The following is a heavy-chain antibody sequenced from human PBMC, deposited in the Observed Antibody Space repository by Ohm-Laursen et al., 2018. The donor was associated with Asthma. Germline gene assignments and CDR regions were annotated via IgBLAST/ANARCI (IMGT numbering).Heavy chain of an antibody. J-gene: IGHJ4*02. CDR1: GFTFSSYG. V-gene: IGHV3-30*03. CDR3: ARDVMEWYLPAFDF. Sequence: SLRLSCAASGFTFSSYGMHWVRQAPGKGLEWVAVSGTYFDGGLKYYADSVNGRFTFSRDDSKNTLYLQMNSLRPDDTAVYYCARDVMEWYLPAFDFWGQGTLVTVSS. D-gene: IGHD3-3*01. CDR2: SGTYFDGGLK.